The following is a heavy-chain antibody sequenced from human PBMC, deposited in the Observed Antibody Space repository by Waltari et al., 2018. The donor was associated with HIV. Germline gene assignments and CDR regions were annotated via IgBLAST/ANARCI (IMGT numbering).Heavy chain of an antibody. V-gene: IGHV1-18*01. CDR3: AGSSGSLGY. Sequence: QIQLAQSGAEVKKPGASVTASCKASGYTFTSYGINWVRQAPGQGLEWMGWISAYNGDTNYAQKLQGRVTMTTDTSTNTAYMELRSLRSDDTAVYYCAGSSGSLGYWGQGTLVTVSS. CDR1: GYTFTSYG. J-gene: IGHJ4*02. CDR2: ISAYNGDT. D-gene: IGHD3-10*01.